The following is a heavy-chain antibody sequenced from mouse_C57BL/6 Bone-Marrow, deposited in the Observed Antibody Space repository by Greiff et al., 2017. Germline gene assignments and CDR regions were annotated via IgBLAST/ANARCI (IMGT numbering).Heavy chain of an antibody. V-gene: IGHV1-19*01. Sequence: VQLKESGPVLVKPGASVKMSCKASGYTFTDYYMNWVKQSHGKCLEWIGVINPYNGGTSYNQKFKGKATLTVDKSSSTAYMELNSLTSEDSAVYYCAREGAYYGNYEAWFAYWGQGTLVTVSA. J-gene: IGHJ3*01. CDR2: INPYNGGT. CDR1: GYTFTDYY. CDR3: AREGAYYGNYEAWFAY. D-gene: IGHD2-1*01.